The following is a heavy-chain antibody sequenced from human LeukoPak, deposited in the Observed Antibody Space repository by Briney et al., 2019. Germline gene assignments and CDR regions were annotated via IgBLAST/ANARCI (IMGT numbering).Heavy chain of an antibody. V-gene: IGHV1-69*13. Sequence: VASVKVSCKASGGTFSSYAISWVRQAPGQGLEWMGGIIPIFGTANYAQKFQGRVTITADESTSTAYMELSSLRSEDTAVYYCAREAPRFDYDSRRAPGGVRLDPWGQGTLVTVSS. CDR1: GGTFSSYA. J-gene: IGHJ5*02. CDR2: IIPIFGTA. D-gene: IGHD3-22*01. CDR3: AREAPRFDYDSRRAPGGVRLDP.